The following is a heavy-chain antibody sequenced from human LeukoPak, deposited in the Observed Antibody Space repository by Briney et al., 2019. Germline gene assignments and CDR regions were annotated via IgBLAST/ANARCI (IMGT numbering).Heavy chain of an antibody. CDR3: ARGYCIGTSCYGDWFDP. D-gene: IGHD2-2*01. V-gene: IGHV4-4*09. Sequence: SETLSLTCTVSGGSISSYYWSWIRQPPGKGLEWIGYIYTRGSTNYNPSPKSRVTISAHTSKNQFSLKLSSVTAADTAVYYCARGYCIGTSCYGDWFDPWGQGTLVTVSS. J-gene: IGHJ5*02. CDR1: GGSISSYY. CDR2: IYTRGST.